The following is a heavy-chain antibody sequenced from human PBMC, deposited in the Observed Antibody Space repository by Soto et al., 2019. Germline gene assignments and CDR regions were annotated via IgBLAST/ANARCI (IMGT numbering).Heavy chain of an antibody. J-gene: IGHJ6*02. Sequence: PGESLKISCKGSGHSFTSYWIGWVRQMPGKGLEWMGIIYPGDSDTRYSPSFQGQVTISADKSISTAYLQWSSLKASDTAMYYCARLEYTSSSTGSNNHYGMYVWGQETTVTVAS. V-gene: IGHV5-51*01. D-gene: IGHD6-13*01. CDR3: ARLEYTSSSTGSNNHYGMYV. CDR1: GHSFTSYW. CDR2: IYPGDSDT.